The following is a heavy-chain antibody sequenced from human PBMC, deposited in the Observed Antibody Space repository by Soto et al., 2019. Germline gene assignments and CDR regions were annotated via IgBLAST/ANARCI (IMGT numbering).Heavy chain of an antibody. Sequence: ASVKVSCKASGYAFTNYYMHWVRQAPGQGLEWMGIINPSGGSTSYAQKFQGRVTMTRDTSTSTVYMELSSLRSEDTAVYYCARVGDSSGYYRSWYFDLWGRGTLVTVSS. CDR1: GYAFTNYY. D-gene: IGHD3-22*01. CDR3: ARVGDSSGYYRSWYFDL. CDR2: INPSGGST. V-gene: IGHV1-46*01. J-gene: IGHJ2*01.